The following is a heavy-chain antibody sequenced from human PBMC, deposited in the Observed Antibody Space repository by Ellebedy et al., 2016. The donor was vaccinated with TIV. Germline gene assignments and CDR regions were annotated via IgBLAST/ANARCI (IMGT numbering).Heavy chain of an antibody. J-gene: IGHJ5*02. CDR3: AREATFRDFWCGSTQGNWFDP. CDR2: ISAYNGNT. V-gene: IGHV1-18*04. Sequence: ASVKVSXXASGYTFTSYGISWVRQAPGQGLEWMGWISAYNGNTNYAQKLQGRVTMTTDTSTSTAYMELRSLRSDDTAVYYCAREATFRDFWCGSTQGNWFDPWGQGTLVTVSS. D-gene: IGHD3-3*01. CDR1: GYTFTSYG.